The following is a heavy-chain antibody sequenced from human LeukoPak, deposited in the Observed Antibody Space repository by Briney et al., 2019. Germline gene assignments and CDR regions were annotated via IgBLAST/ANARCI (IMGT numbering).Heavy chain of an antibody. CDR2: ISGSGGST. CDR1: GFTFSSYA. J-gene: IGHJ4*02. CDR3: ARADVLLWFGESIGHFDY. Sequence: PGGSLRLSCAASGFTFSSYAMSWVRQAPGKGLDWVSGISGSGGSTNHADSVKGRFTISRDNSKNTLYLQMNSLRAEDTAVYYCARADVLLWFGESIGHFDYWGQGTLVTVSS. V-gene: IGHV3-23*01. D-gene: IGHD3-10*01.